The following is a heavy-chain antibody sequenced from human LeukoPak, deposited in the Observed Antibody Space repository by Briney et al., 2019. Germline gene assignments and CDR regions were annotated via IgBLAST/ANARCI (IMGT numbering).Heavy chain of an antibody. D-gene: IGHD4-17*01. V-gene: IGHV4-61*02. CDR1: GGSISSGIHY. CDR2: VYSSGST. J-gene: IGHJ4*02. CDR3: ARDYDYDDYVDY. Sequence: SETLSLTCTVSGGSISSGIHYWSWTRHPAGKALEWIGRVYSSGSTDYNPSLKSRVAISVDTSKNQFSLKLSSVTAADTAVYYGARDYDYDDYVDYWGQGTLVTVSS.